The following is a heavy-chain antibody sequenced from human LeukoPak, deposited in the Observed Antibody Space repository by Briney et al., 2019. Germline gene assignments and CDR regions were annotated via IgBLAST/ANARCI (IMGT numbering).Heavy chain of an antibody. CDR1: GYSISSGYH. J-gene: IGHJ1*01. D-gene: IGHD3-22*01. CDR2: IYHSGST. Sequence: SETLSLTCTVSGYSISSGYHWGWIRQPPGKGLEWIGSIYHSGSTYYNPSLKSRVTISVDTSKNQFSLKLRSVTAANTAVYYCARVVQSTDSSGFYLPEYFQHWGQGTLVTVSS. V-gene: IGHV4-38-2*02. CDR3: ARVVQSTDSSGFYLPEYFQH.